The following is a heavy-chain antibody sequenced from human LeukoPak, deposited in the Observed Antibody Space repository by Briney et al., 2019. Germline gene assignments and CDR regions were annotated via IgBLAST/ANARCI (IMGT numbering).Heavy chain of an antibody. CDR1: GGSFSGYY. D-gene: IGHD5-18*01. V-gene: IGHV4-34*01. CDR3: ARVPPGYSYGNFDY. J-gene: IGHJ4*02. CDR2: INHSGST. Sequence: SETLSLTCAVYGGSFSGYYWSWIRQPPGKGLEWIGEINHSGSTNYNPSLKSRVTISVDTSKNQFSLKLSSVTAADTAVYYCARVPPGYSYGNFDYWGQGTLVTVSS.